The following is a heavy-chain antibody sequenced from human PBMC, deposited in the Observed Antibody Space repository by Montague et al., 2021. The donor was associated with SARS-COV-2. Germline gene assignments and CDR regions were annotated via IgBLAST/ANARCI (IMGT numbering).Heavy chain of an antibody. CDR1: GGSISRYS. V-gene: IGHV4-59*01. CDR3: ARVGRGSSWYEVAFDI. D-gene: IGHD6-13*01. J-gene: IGHJ3*02. Sequence: SETLSLTCTLSGGSISRYSWTWIRQPPGKGLEWIGYIYNRGSTNXNPSLTSRVTISVDTSKNQFSLKLRSVAAADTAVYYCARVGRGSSWYEVAFDIWGQGTMVTVSS. CDR2: IYNRGST.